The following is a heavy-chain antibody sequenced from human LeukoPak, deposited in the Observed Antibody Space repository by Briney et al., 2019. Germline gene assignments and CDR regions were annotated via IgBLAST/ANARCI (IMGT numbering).Heavy chain of an antibody. J-gene: IGHJ6*02. Sequence: ASVKVSCKASGYTFTDYFLHWVRQAPGQGLEWMGRINPNSGGTNYAQKFQGRVTMTRDTSTSTVYMELSSLRSEDTAVYYCARGRLAWLHRYGMDVWGQGTTVTVSS. V-gene: IGHV1-2*06. CDR1: GYTFTDYF. D-gene: IGHD5-12*01. CDR2: INPNSGGT. CDR3: ARGRLAWLHRYGMDV.